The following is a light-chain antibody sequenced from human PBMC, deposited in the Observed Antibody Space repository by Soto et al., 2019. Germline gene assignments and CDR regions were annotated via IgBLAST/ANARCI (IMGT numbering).Light chain of an antibody. CDR1: SSDVGGYNY. J-gene: IGLJ2*01. V-gene: IGLV2-14*01. Sequence: QSVLTQPASVSGSPGQSITISCTGTSSDVGGYNYVSWYQHHPGKAPKLMIYEVGNRPSGVSNRFSGSKSDNTASLTISGLQAEDEADYYCSSYTSSSPVVFGGGTQLTVL. CDR3: SSYTSSSPVV. CDR2: EVG.